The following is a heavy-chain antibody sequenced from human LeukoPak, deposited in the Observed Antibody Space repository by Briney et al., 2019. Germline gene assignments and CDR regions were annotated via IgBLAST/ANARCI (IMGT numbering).Heavy chain of an antibody. CDR3: ARVDRFGELLWRQLWFDP. CDR1: GYTFTSYG. D-gene: IGHD3-10*01. V-gene: IGHV1-18*01. Sequence: ASVKVSCKASGYTFTSYGTSWVRQAPGQGLEWMGWISAYNGNTNYAQKLQGRVTMTTDTSTSTAYMELRSLRSDDTAVYYCARVDRFGELLWRQLWFDPWGQGTLVTVSS. J-gene: IGHJ5*02. CDR2: ISAYNGNT.